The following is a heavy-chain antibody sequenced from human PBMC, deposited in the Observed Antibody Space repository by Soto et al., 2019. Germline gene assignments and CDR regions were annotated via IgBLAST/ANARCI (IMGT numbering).Heavy chain of an antibody. D-gene: IGHD6-25*01. CDR3: ARSRGPEPLFDC. CDR2: MYYSGSP. Sequence: QVQLQESGPGLVKPSQTLSLNCSVSGGSISSGGYYWSWIRQQPGKGLEWIGYMYYSGSPNYNPSLKSRVSISVDTSKNEFSLKLSSVTAADTAVYFCARSRGPEPLFDCWGQGTLVTVSS. V-gene: IGHV4-31*03. J-gene: IGHJ4*02. CDR1: GGSISSGGYY.